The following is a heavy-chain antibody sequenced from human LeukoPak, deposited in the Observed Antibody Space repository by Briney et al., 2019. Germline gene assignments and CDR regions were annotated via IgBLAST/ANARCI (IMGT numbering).Heavy chain of an antibody. D-gene: IGHD4-17*01. CDR2: IYYSGST. CDR3: ARVEVYGDYAFDY. CDR1: GGSISCGGYY. V-gene: IGHV4-31*03. J-gene: IGHJ4*02. Sequence: SETLSLTCTVSGGSISCGGYYWSWIRQHPGKGLEWIGYIYYSGSTYYNPSLKSRVTISVDTSKNQFSLKLSSVTAADTAVYYCARVEVYGDYAFDYWGQGTLVTVSS.